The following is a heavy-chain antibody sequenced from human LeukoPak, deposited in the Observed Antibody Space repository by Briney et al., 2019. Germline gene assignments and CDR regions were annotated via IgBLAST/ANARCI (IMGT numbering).Heavy chain of an antibody. CDR3: ARDNKNGYCSSTSCYSSRWFDP. D-gene: IGHD2-2*02. Sequence: PSETLSLTCTVSDYSISSGYYWGWIRQPPGKGPEWIGSIYYSGSTYYNPSLKSRVTISVDTSKNQFSLKLSSVTAADTAVYYCARDNKNGYCSSTSCYSSRWFDPRGQGTLVTVSS. CDR2: IYYSGST. CDR1: DYSISSGYY. J-gene: IGHJ5*02. V-gene: IGHV4-38-2*02.